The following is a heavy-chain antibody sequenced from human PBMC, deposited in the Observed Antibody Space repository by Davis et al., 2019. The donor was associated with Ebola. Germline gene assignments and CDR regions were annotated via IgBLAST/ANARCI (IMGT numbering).Heavy chain of an antibody. V-gene: IGHV3-30*02. CDR2: IRYDGSNK. CDR3: AKDATVTYNWFDP. CDR1: GFTFSSYG. J-gene: IGHJ5*02. Sequence: GESLKISCAASGFTFSSYGMHWVRQAPGKGLEWVAFIRYDGSNKYYADSVKGRFTISRDNSKNTLYLQMNSLRAEDTAVYYCAKDATVTYNWFDPWGQGTLVTVSS. D-gene: IGHD4-11*01.